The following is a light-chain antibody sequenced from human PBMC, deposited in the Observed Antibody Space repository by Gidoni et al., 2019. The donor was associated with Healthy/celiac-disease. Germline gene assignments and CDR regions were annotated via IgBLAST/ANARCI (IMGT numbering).Light chain of an antibody. CDR2: DVS. J-gene: IGLJ2*01. Sequence: QSALTQPASVSGSPGQSITISCTGTSSDVGGYNYASWYQQHPGKAPKLMIYDVSNRPSGVSNRFSGSKSGNTASLTISGLQAEDEADYYCSSYTSSSTPGVVFGGGTKLTVL. CDR3: SSYTSSSTPGVV. V-gene: IGLV2-14*01. CDR1: SSDVGGYNY.